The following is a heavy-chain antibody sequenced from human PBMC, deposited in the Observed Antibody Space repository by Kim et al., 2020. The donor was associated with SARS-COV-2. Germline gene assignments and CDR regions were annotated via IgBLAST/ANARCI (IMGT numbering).Heavy chain of an antibody. CDR3: ARTAAAGILPGWFDP. D-gene: IGHD6-13*01. J-gene: IGHJ5*02. V-gene: IGHV4-59*01. Sequence: SETLSLTCTVSGGSISSYYWSWIRQPPGKGLEWIGYIYYSGSTNYNPSLKSRVTISVDTSKNQFSLKLSSVTAADTAVYYCARTAAAGILPGWFDPWGQGTLVTVSS. CDR2: IYYSGST. CDR1: GGSISSYY.